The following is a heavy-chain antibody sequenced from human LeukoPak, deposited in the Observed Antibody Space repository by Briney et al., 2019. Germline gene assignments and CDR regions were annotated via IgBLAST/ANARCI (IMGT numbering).Heavy chain of an antibody. Sequence: VASVKVSCKASGYTFTGYYMHWVRQAPGQGLEWMGWVNPNSGGTNYAQKFQGRVTMTRDTSISTAYMELSRLRSDDTAVYYCARSHIAVAGTYYYYGMDVWGQGTTVTVSS. CDR2: VNPNSGGT. CDR3: ARSHIAVAGTYYYYGMDV. J-gene: IGHJ6*02. CDR1: GYTFTGYY. D-gene: IGHD6-19*01. V-gene: IGHV1-2*02.